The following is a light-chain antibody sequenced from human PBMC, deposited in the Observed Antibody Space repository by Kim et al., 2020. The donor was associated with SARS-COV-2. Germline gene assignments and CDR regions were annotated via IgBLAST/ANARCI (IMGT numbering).Light chain of an antibody. V-gene: IGKV2-24*01. CDR3: MQATQSPRT. CDR2: NIF. CDR1: QSLVHSDGTTY. J-gene: IGKJ1*01. Sequence: DIVMTQTPLSSPVTLGQPASISCRSSQSLVHSDGTTYLSWLHQRPGQPPRLLIYNIFKRFSGVPDRFSGSGAGTDFTLRISRVEAEDVGIYYCMQATQSPRTFGRGTKVDIK.